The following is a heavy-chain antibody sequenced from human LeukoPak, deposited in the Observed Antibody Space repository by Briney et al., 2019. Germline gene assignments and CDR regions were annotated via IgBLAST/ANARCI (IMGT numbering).Heavy chain of an antibody. D-gene: IGHD6-6*01. CDR1: GYTFTGYY. CDR2: INPNSGGT. J-gene: IGHJ2*01. Sequence: ASVKVSCKASGYTFTGYYMHWVRQAPGQGLEWMGRINPNSGGTNYAQKFQGRVTMTRDTSISTAYMGLSRLRSDDTAVYYCARVVAARNWYFDLWGRGTLVTVSS. CDR3: ARVVAARNWYFDL. V-gene: IGHV1-2*06.